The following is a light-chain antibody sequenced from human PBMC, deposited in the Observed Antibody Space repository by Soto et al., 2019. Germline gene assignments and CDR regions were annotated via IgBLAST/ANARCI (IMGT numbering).Light chain of an antibody. J-gene: IGKJ1*01. CDR2: AAS. CDR3: LKYNRAPRT. CDR1: QDISNS. V-gene: IGKV1-27*01. Sequence: DIQMTQPPSSLSASIGDRVTITCRASQDISNSLAWFQQKPGKAPKVLIYAASSLQSGAPSRFSGSGSGTDFTLTISSLQPEDVATYYCLKYNRAPRTFGQGTEVEIK.